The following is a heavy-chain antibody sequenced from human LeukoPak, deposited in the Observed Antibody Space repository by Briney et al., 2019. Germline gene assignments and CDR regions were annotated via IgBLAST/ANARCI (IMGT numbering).Heavy chain of an antibody. CDR1: GGSFSGYY. D-gene: IGHD1-26*01. Sequence: SETLSLTCAVYGGSFSGYYWSWIRQPPGKGLEWIGEINHSGSTNYNPSLKSRVTMSVDTSKNQFSLKLSSVTAADTAVYYCARGLRWELLSWGQGTLVTVSS. V-gene: IGHV4-34*01. J-gene: IGHJ4*02. CDR2: INHSGST. CDR3: ARGLRWELLS.